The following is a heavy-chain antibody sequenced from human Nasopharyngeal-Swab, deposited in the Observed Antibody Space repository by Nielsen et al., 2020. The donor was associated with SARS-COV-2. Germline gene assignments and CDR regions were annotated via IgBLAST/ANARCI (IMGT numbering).Heavy chain of an antibody. CDR2: IYYSGGT. D-gene: IGHD3-3*01. CDR3: ARAEPYDFWSGYMPFYGMDV. J-gene: IGHJ6*02. Sequence: PGKGLEWIGYIYYSGGTNYNPSLKSRVTISVDTSKNQFSLKLSSVTAADTAVYYCARAEPYDFWSGYMPFYGMDVWGQGTTVTVSS. V-gene: IGHV4-59*13.